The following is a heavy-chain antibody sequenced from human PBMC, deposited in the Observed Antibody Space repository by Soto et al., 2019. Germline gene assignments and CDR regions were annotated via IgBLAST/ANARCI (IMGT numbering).Heavy chain of an antibody. D-gene: IGHD2-8*02. J-gene: IGHJ4*02. V-gene: IGHV1-2*02. CDR1: GYSFTGYY. CDR3: ARGGYGTGGYPFPYFDY. Sequence: HEHLVQSGAEVKRPGASLKVSCKASGYSFTGYYIHWVRQAPGQGLEWMGWINPDSGATNYAQNFQGRVTLTSDTSISTASMDLTSLTSGDTAVYYCARGGYGTGGYPFPYFDYWGQGTLVIVSS. CDR2: INPDSGAT.